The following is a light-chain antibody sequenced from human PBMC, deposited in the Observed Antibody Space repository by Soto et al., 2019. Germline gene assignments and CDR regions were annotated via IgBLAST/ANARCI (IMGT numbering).Light chain of an antibody. CDR3: QQANSSPPT. CDR1: QVIGSS. Sequence: DIQMTQSPSSVSASLGDRVTITCRASQVIGSSLSWYQLRPGKAPKLLIYDASTLQGGVPSRFGGSGSGTYFTLTINSLQPEDSASYFCQQANSSPPTFGGGTKVEVK. J-gene: IGKJ4*01. V-gene: IGKV1-12*01. CDR2: DAS.